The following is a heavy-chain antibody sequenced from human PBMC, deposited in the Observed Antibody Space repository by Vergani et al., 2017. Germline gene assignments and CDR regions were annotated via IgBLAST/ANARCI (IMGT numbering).Heavy chain of an antibody. J-gene: IGHJ3*02. D-gene: IGHD3-22*01. CDR1: GGSISSSSYY. V-gene: IGHV4-39*01. CDR2: IYYSGST. Sequence: QLQLQESGPGLVKPSETLSLTCTVSGGSISSSSYYWGWIRQPPGKGLEWIGSIYYSGSTYYNPSLKSRVTISVDTSKNQFSLKLSSVTAADTAVYYCARQGITMIVVANDAFDIWGQGTMVTVSS. CDR3: ARQGITMIVVANDAFDI.